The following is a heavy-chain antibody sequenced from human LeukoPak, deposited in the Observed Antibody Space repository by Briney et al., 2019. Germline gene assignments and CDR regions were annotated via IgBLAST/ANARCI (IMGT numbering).Heavy chain of an antibody. V-gene: IGHV3-23*01. CDR3: TRQSLGIAAARYYYYMDV. D-gene: IGHD6-13*01. CDR2: INGSGGST. CDR1: GFTFNTYA. J-gene: IGHJ6*03. Sequence: GGSLRLSCEASGFTFNTYAMNWVRQAPGKGLEWVSAINGSGGSTYYADSVKGRFTISRDNSKNTLYLQMNSLKTEDTAVYYCTRQSLGIAAARYYYYMDVWGKGPRSPSP.